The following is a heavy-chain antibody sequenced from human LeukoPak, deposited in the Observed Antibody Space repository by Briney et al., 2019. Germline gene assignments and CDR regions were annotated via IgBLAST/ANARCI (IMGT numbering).Heavy chain of an antibody. J-gene: IGHJ6*03. D-gene: IGHD6-13*01. CDR3: VRDPSYGSSWYYYMDV. CDR1: GFTFSSYW. CDR2: IKQDGSEK. V-gene: IGHV3-7*01. Sequence: GGSLRLSCAASGFTFSSYWMSWVRQAPGKGLEWVANIKQDGSEKYYVDSVKGRFTISRDNSKNSLYLQMDSLRVEDTAVYYCVRDPSYGSSWYYYMDVWGKGTTVTVSS.